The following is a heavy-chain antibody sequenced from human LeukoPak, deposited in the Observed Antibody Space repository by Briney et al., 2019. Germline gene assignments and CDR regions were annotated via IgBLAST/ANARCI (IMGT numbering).Heavy chain of an antibody. Sequence: SGGSLRLSCAASGFTFSNAWMSWVRQAPGKGLEWVGRIKSKTDGGTTDYAAPVKGRFTISRDDSKNTLYLQMNSLKTEDTAVYYCTTGRRLWCGELLPYYFDYWGHGTLVTVSS. CDR2: IKSKTDGGTT. V-gene: IGHV3-15*01. CDR3: TTGRRLWCGELLPYYFDY. D-gene: IGHD3-10*01. J-gene: IGHJ4*01. CDR1: GFTFSNAW.